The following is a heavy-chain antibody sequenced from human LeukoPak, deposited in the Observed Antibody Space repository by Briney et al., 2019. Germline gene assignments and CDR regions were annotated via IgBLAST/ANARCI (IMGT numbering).Heavy chain of an antibody. CDR1: GFTFSSYG. CDR3: ARVAYSSGWYVDYYYGMDV. Sequence: GGSLRLSCAASGFTFSSYGMHWVRQAPGKGLEWVAVISYDGSNKYYADSAKGRFTISRDNSKNTLYLQMNSLRAEDTAVYYCARVAYSSGWYVDYYYGMDVWGQGTTVTVSS. J-gene: IGHJ6*02. D-gene: IGHD6-19*01. CDR2: ISYDGSNK. V-gene: IGHV3-30*03.